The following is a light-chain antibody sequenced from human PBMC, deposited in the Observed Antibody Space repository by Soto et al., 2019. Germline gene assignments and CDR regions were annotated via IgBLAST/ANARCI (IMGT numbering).Light chain of an antibody. J-gene: IGLJ1*01. CDR1: SSDVGGYNY. V-gene: IGLV2-14*01. Sequence: QPALTQPASVSGSPGQSITISCTGTSSDVGGYNYVSWYQQHPGKAPKLMIYDVSNRPSGVSNRFSGSKSGNTASLTISGLQAEDEADYYCSSYTSSSTLLNVFGTGTKVTVL. CDR2: DVS. CDR3: SSYTSSSTLLNV.